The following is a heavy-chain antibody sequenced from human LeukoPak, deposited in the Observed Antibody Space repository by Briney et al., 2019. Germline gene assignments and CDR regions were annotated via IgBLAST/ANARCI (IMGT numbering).Heavy chain of an antibody. CDR3: ARNTSSSPWFDP. V-gene: IGHV4-59*01. Sequence: PSETLSLTCTVSGGSISSYYWSWIRQPPGKGLEWIGNVYYIGTTSYNSSLKSRVTISVDTSRNQFSLEVTSMTAADTAVYFCARNTSSSPWFDPWGQGTLVTVSS. J-gene: IGHJ5*02. D-gene: IGHD6-6*01. CDR2: VYYIGTT. CDR1: GGSISSYY.